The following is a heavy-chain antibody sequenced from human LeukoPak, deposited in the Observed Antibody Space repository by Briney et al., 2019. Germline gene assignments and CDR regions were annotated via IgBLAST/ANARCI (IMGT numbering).Heavy chain of an antibody. D-gene: IGHD2-2*01. J-gene: IGHJ5*02. CDR2: INPSGGST. CDR3: ARDRCSSTSCYPNDP. Sequence: ASVKVSCKASGYTFTSYYMHWVRQAPGQGLEWMGIINPSGGSTSYARKFQGRVTMTRDTSTSTVYMELSSLRSEDTAVYYCARDRCSSTSCYPNDPWGQGTLVTVSS. V-gene: IGHV1-46*01. CDR1: GYTFTSYY.